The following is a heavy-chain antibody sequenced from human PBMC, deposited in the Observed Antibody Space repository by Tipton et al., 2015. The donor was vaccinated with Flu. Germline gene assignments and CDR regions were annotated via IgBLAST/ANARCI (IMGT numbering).Heavy chain of an antibody. Sequence: GLVKPSQTLSLTCTVSGDSINSDDYYWSWIRRPAGEGLEWIGRINTNGRSNYNPSLQSRVTMSVDMSKNRFSLTLRSVTAADTAMYYCARTPNSGVAGYFDYWGRGALVTVSS. CDR3: ARTPNSGVAGYFDY. J-gene: IGHJ4*03. CDR2: INTNGRS. V-gene: IGHV4-61*02. CDR1: GDSINSDDYY. D-gene: IGHD6-19*01.